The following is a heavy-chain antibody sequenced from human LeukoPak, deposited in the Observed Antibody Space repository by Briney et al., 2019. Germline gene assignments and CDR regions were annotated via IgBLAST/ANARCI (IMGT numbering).Heavy chain of an antibody. CDR3: ARDARGSYYFDY. V-gene: IGHV3-48*01. CDR1: GFTFSSYS. J-gene: IGHJ4*02. CDR2: VSSSSSTI. D-gene: IGHD3-10*01. Sequence: GGSLRLSCAASGFTFSSYSMNWVRQAPGKGLKGVSYVSSSSSTIYYADSVKGRFTISRDNAKNSLYLQMNGLRAEDTAVYYCARDARGSYYFDYWGQGTLVTVSS.